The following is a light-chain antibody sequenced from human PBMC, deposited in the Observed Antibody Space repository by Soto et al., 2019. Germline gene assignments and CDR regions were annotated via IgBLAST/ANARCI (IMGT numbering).Light chain of an antibody. J-gene: IGLJ2*01. CDR1: SSNIGSNY. CDR2: RNN. CDR3: AAWDDSLSVV. Sequence: QPVLTQPPSASGTPGQRVTISCSGSSSNIGSNYVYWYQQLPGTAPKLLIYRNNQRPSGVPDRFSGSKSGTSASLAISGLRSVDEADYYCAAWDDSLSVVFGGGTKVTVL. V-gene: IGLV1-47*01.